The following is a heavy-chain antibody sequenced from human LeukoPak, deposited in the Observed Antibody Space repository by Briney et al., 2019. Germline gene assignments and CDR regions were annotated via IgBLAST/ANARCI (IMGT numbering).Heavy chain of an antibody. CDR2: IYYSGST. J-gene: IGHJ5*02. CDR3: ARALLDFWSGYSEFDP. V-gene: IGHV4-39*02. CDR1: GGSISSSSYY. Sequence: PSETLSLTCTVAGGSISSSSYYSGWLRQPPGKGLEWIVSIYYSGSTYYHPSLKSRVTISVDTSKNHFSLKLSSVTAADTAVYYCARALLDFWSGYSEFDPWGQGTLVTVSS. D-gene: IGHD3-3*01.